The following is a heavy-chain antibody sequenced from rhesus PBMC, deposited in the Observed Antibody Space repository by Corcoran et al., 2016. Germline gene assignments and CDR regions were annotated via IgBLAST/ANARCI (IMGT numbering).Heavy chain of an antibody. CDR2: IKGRSTST. D-gene: IGHD6-25*01. V-gene: IGHV4S10*01. CDR3: ARAGIAAAGTDY. CDR1: GGSISDSYR. Sequence: QVQLQESGPGVVKPSETLSLTCAVSGGSISDSYRWSWIRQPPGKGLEWIGYIKGRSTSTNSNPSLKSRVTISKDASKNQFSLKLSSVTAADTAVYYCARAGIAAAGTDYWGQGVLVTVSS. J-gene: IGHJ4*01.